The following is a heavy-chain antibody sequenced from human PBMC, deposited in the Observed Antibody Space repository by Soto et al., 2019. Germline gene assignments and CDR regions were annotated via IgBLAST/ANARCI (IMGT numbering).Heavy chain of an antibody. V-gene: IGHV3-23*01. J-gene: IGHJ4*02. CDR1: GYRFSEYA. D-gene: IGHD6-13*01. Sequence: PGGSLRLSCVGSGYRFSEYAMAWIRQAPGKGLEWVTGVTSSAIATYYADSVKGRFTISRNNSLNTLYLQMNSLRAEDTAVYYCAKLKAEQQLGYYFDYWGQGTLVTVSS. CDR3: AKLKAEQQLGYYFDY. CDR2: VTSSAIAT.